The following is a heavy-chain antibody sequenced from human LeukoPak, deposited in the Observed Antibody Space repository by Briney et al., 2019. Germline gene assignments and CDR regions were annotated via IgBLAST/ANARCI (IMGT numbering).Heavy chain of an antibody. CDR3: AKIYYDYVWGSFVDP. D-gene: IGHD3-16*01. CDR2: ISGSGGST. Sequence: GGSLRLFCAASGFTFSSYAMSWVRQAPGKGLEWVSAISGSGGSTYYADSVKGRFTISRDNSKNTLYLQMNSLRAEDTAVYYCAKIYYDYVWGSFVDPWGQGTLVTVSS. V-gene: IGHV3-23*01. J-gene: IGHJ5*02. CDR1: GFTFSSYA.